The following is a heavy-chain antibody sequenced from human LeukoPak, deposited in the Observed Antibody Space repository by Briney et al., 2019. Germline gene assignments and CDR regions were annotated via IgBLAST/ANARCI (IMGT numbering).Heavy chain of an antibody. CDR3: ARDLGSLYYYYYMDA. J-gene: IGHJ6*03. Sequence: ASVKVSCKASGYTFTGYYMHWVRQAPGQGLEWMGWINPNSGGTNYAQKFQGRVTMTRDTSISTAYMELSRLRSDDTAVYYCARDLGSLYYYYYMDAWGKGTTVTVSS. CDR1: GYTFTGYY. CDR2: INPNSGGT. D-gene: IGHD2-15*01. V-gene: IGHV1-2*02.